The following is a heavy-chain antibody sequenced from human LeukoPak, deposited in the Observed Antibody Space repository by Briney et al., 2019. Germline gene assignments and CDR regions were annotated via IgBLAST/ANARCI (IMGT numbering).Heavy chain of an antibody. V-gene: IGHV4-59*12. J-gene: IGHJ5*02. CDR1: GDSISSYY. D-gene: IGHD3-22*01. Sequence: SETLSLTCTLSGDSISSYYWSWVRQPPGKGLEWIGYIYYSGSTNYNPSLKSRVTISVDTSKNQFSLKLSSVTAADTAVYYCARDPNYYYDSSGYYNWFDPWGQGTLVTVSS. CDR3: ARDPNYYYDSSGYYNWFDP. CDR2: IYYSGST.